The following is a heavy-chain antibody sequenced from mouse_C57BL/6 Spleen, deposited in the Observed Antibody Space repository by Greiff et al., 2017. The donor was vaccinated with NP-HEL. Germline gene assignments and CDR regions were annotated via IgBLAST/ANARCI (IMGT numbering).Heavy chain of an antibody. CDR2: ISYDGSN. J-gene: IGHJ3*01. D-gene: IGHD2-1*01. V-gene: IGHV3-6*01. Sequence: ESGPGLVKPSQSLSLTCSVTGYSITSGYYWNWIRQFPGNKLEWMGYISYDGSNNYNPSLKNRISITRDTSKNQFFLKLNSVTTEDTATYYCARDEDYGNTWFAYWGQGTLVTVSA. CDR1: GYSITSGYY. CDR3: ARDEDYGNTWFAY.